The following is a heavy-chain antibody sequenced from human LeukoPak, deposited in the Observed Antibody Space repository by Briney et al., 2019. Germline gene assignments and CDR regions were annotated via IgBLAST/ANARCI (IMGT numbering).Heavy chain of an antibody. CDR2: IKQDGSEK. CDR3: ARVGFRYYYGSGSYSFDY. Sequence: GGSLRLSCAASGFTFSSYWMGWVRQAPGKGLEWVANIKQDGSEKYYVDSVKGRFTISRDNAKNSLYLQMNSLRAEDTAVYYCARVGFRYYYGSGSYSFDYWGQGTLVTVSS. D-gene: IGHD3-10*01. V-gene: IGHV3-7*01. J-gene: IGHJ4*02. CDR1: GFTFSSYW.